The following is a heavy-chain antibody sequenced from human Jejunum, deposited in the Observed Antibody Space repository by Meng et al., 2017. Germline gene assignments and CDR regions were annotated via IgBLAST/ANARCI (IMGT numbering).Heavy chain of an antibody. CDR2: INPDGSGK. V-gene: IGHV3-7*01. CDR3: ASAARGDIAGAVY. D-gene: IGHD5-12*01. J-gene: IGHJ4*02. CDR1: GFGFSTYW. Sequence: GESLKISCAASGFGFSTYWMGWVRRAPGKGLDWVADINPDGSGKYYEDSVKGRCAISRDNAKNSLFLQMNSLRAEDTAVYYCASAARGDIAGAVYWGQGTLVTVSS.